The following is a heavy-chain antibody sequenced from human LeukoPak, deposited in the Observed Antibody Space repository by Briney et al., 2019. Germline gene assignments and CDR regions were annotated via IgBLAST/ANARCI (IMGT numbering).Heavy chain of an antibody. D-gene: IGHD3-3*01. J-gene: IGHJ4*02. V-gene: IGHV3-48*01. Sequence: GGSLRRSCAASGFTFSSDSMNWVLQAPGKGLEWVSYISSSSSTIYYADSVKARFTISRDNAKNSLYLQMNSLRAEATAVYYCARDGGGGPFDYWGQGTLVTVSS. CDR3: ARDGGGGPFDY. CDR2: ISSSSSTI. CDR1: GFTFSSDS.